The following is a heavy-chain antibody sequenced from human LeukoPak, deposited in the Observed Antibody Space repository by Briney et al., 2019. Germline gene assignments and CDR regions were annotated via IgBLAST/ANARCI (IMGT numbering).Heavy chain of an antibody. CDR2: ISYDGSNK. V-gene: IGHV3-30*18. Sequence: PGGSLRLSCAASGFTFSSYGMHWVRQAPGKGLEWVAVISYDGSNKYYADSVKGRFTIFRDNSKNTLYLQMNSLRAEDTAVYYCAKDFPRDGYALDHDAFDIWGQGTMVTVSS. CDR1: GFTFSSYG. D-gene: IGHD5-24*01. CDR3: AKDFPRDGYALDHDAFDI. J-gene: IGHJ3*02.